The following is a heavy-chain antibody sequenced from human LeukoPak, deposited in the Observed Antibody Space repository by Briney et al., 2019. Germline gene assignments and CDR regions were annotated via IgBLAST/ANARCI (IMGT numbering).Heavy chain of an antibody. V-gene: IGHV1-8*01. CDR1: GYTFTSYD. CDR2: MNPNSGNT. Sequence: GASVKVSCKASGYTFTSYDINWVRQATGQGLEWMGWMNPNSGNTGYAQKFQGRVTMTRNTSISTAYMELSSLRSDDTAVYYCARGFIAARYWIYWGQGTLVTVSS. CDR3: ARGFIAARYWIY. D-gene: IGHD6-6*01. J-gene: IGHJ4*02.